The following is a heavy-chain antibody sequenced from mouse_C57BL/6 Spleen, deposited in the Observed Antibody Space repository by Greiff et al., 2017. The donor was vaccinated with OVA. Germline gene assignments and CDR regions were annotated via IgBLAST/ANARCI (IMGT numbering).Heavy chain of an antibody. D-gene: IGHD4-1*01. CDR1: GYTFTDYE. Sequence: QVQLKESGAELVRPGASVTLSCKASGYTFTDYEMHWVKQTPVHGLEWIGAIDPETGGTAYTQKFKGKAILTADKSSSTAYMELRSLTSEDSAVYYCTREVLNWDGDYWGQGTTLTVSS. J-gene: IGHJ2*01. CDR2: IDPETGGT. V-gene: IGHV1-15*01. CDR3: TREVLNWDGDY.